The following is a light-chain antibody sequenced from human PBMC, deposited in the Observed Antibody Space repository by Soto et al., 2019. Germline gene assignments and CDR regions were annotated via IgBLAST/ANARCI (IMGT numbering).Light chain of an antibody. Sequence: VLTQSPATLSLSPGERATLSCRASQSVSSYLAWYQQKPGQAPRLLIYDASNRATGIPARFSGSGSGTDFTLTISSLEPEDFAVYYCQQRSNWPPIPFGQGTRLEIK. V-gene: IGKV3-11*01. J-gene: IGKJ5*01. CDR3: QQRSNWPPIP. CDR2: DAS. CDR1: QSVSSY.